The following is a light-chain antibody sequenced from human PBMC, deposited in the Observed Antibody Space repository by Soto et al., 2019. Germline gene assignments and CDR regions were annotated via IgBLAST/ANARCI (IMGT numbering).Light chain of an antibody. Sequence: EIQITQSQSSLSASVGERLTITCRASQSIRTYLNWYHQKRGKAPKLLIYAASNLQSGVPARFSGSGSGTDFTLTISSLQPEDFATYYCQQSHSTPWTFGQGTKVDI. V-gene: IGKV1-39*01. CDR3: QQSHSTPWT. CDR2: AAS. CDR1: QSIRTY. J-gene: IGKJ1*01.